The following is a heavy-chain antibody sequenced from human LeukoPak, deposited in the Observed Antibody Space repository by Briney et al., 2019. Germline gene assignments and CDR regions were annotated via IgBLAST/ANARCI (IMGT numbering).Heavy chain of an antibody. V-gene: IGHV4-38-2*02. CDR2: IYYTGST. D-gene: IGHD3-22*01. J-gene: IGHJ4*02. CDR3: ARGTFYYDNSGYYYFDY. Sequence: PSETLSLTCTVSGYSINNGYYWGWIRQPPGKGLEWIGSIYYTGSTYYNPSLKSRVTISVDTSKSQFSLRLSSVTAADTAVYYCARGTFYYDNSGYYYFDYWGQGTLVTVS. CDR1: GYSINNGYY.